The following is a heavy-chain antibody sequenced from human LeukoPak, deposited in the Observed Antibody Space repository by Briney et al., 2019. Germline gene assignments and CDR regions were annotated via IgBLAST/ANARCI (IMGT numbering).Heavy chain of an antibody. V-gene: IGHV4-34*01. J-gene: IGHJ4*02. CDR2: INHSGST. CDR1: GGSFSGYY. Sequence: SETLSLTCAVYGGSFSGYYWSWIRQPPGKGLEWIGEINHSGSTNYNPSLKSRVTMSVDTSKNQFSLKLSSVTAADTAVYYCASSPSEYYDSSGYYFSAREFGFDYWGQGTLVTVSS. D-gene: IGHD3-22*01. CDR3: ASSPSEYYDSSGYYFSAREFGFDY.